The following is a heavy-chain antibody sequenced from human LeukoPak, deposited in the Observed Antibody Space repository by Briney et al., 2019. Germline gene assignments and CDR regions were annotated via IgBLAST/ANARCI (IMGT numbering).Heavy chain of an antibody. Sequence: GRSLRLSCAASGFTFSSYGMHWVRQAPGKGLEWVAVISYDGSNKYYADSVKGRFTISRDNSKNTLYLQMNSLRAEDTAVYYCAKDYDYVWGSYRATPLDYWGQGTLVTVSS. D-gene: IGHD3-16*02. V-gene: IGHV3-30*18. CDR3: AKDYDYVWGSYRATPLDY. CDR1: GFTFSSYG. CDR2: ISYDGSNK. J-gene: IGHJ4*02.